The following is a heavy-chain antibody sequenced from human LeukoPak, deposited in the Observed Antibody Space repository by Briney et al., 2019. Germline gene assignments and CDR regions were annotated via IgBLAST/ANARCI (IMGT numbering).Heavy chain of an antibody. CDR2: IKSKTDGGTT. D-gene: IGHD1-26*01. J-gene: IGHJ5*02. Sequence: SGGSLRLSCAASGFTFSNAWMSWVRQAPGKGLEWVGRIKSKTDGGTTDYAAPVKGRFTISRDDSKNTLYLQMNSLKTEDTAVYYCTTDRASGSYFFISWGQGTLVTVSS. CDR3: TTDRASGSYFFIS. CDR1: GFTFSNAW. V-gene: IGHV3-15*01.